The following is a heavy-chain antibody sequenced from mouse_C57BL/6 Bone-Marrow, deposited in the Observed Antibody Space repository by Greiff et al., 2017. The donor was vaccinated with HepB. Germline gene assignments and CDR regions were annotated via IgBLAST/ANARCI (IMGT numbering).Heavy chain of an antibody. CDR2: IDPENGDT. D-gene: IGHD2-2*01. J-gene: IGHJ3*01. CDR3: TTPSFMVTTCPFAY. CDR1: GFNIKDDY. Sequence: EVQLQESGAELVRPGASVKLSCTASGFNIKDDYMHWVKQRPEQGLEWIGWIDPENGDTEYASKFQGKATITADTSSNTAYLQLSSLTSEDTAVYYCTTPSFMVTTCPFAYWGQGTLVTVSA. V-gene: IGHV14-4*01.